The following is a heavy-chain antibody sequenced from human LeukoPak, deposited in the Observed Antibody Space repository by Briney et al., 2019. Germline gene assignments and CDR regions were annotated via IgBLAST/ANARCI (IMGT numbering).Heavy chain of an antibody. CDR1: GGSISSGFY. Sequence: SETLSLTCTVSGGSISSGFYWAWIRQPPGKGLEWIGSTYYSGSAYYNPSLKSRVTISVDTSKDQFSLKLSSVTAADTAVYYCARHRGVGAIETGPTDAFDIWGQGTLVTVSS. CDR2: TYYSGSA. J-gene: IGHJ3*02. V-gene: IGHV4-39*01. CDR3: ARHRGVGAIETGPTDAFDI. D-gene: IGHD1-26*01.